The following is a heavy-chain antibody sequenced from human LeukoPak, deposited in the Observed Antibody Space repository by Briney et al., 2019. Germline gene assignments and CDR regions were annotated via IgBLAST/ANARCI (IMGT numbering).Heavy chain of an antibody. J-gene: IGHJ4*02. D-gene: IGHD3-10*01. Sequence: SETLSLTCAVYGGSFSGYYWTWIREPPGKGLEWIGEIHYSGSATYNPSLKSRVTISVDTSKNQFSLKMNSVTAADTAVYYCARGQWFRAFWSRGTPVTVSS. CDR1: GGSFSGYY. CDR2: IHYSGSA. V-gene: IGHV4-34*01. CDR3: ARGQWFRAF.